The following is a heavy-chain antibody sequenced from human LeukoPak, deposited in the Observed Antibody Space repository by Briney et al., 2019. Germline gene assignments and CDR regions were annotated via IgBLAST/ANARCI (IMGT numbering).Heavy chain of an antibody. CDR3: ARGRSRIDY. V-gene: IGHV3-7*05. J-gene: IGHJ4*02. CDR2: IKHDVSEK. CDR1: GFTFSSSL. Sequence: GCSLSFSCAASGFTFSSSLITWGRKPPGKGLEWVANIKHDVSEKSYVSNVKGRFTISRDNATNSLYRQMSSLRAEDTAVYYCARGRSRIDYWGQGDLVTVSS.